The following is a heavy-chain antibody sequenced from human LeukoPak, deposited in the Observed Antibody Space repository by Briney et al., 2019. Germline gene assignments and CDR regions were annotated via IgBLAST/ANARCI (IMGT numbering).Heavy chain of an antibody. CDR3: ARWDSYGHRFLY. CDR2: IYYSGST. V-gene: IGHV4-61*01. Sequence: PSETLSLTCTVSGGSVSSGSYYWSWIRQPPGKGLEWIGYIYYSGSTNYNPSLKSRVTISVDTSKNQFSLKLSSVTAADTAVYYCARWDSYGHRFLYWGQGTLVTVSS. CDR1: GGSVSSGSYY. D-gene: IGHD5-18*01. J-gene: IGHJ4*02.